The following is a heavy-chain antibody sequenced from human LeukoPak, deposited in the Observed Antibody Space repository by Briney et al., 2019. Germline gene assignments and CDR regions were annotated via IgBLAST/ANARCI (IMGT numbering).Heavy chain of an antibody. CDR1: GFTFSSYA. D-gene: IGHD5-18*01. J-gene: IGHJ4*02. CDR3: ARASGYSYGKNKY. Sequence: GGSLRLSCAASGFTFSSYAMHWVRQAPGKGLEWVSFISSDGSQKYYADSVKGRFTISRDNSKNTLYLQMNSLRAEDTAVYYCARASGYSYGKNKYWGQGTLVTVSS. CDR2: ISSDGSQK. V-gene: IGHV3-30*12.